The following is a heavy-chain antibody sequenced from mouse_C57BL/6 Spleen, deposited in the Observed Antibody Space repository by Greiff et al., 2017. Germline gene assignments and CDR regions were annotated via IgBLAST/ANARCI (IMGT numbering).Heavy chain of an antibody. D-gene: IGHD4-1*01. CDR1: GFTFSSYG. CDR3: ARLWDLYYFDD. V-gene: IGHV5-6*02. CDR2: ISSGGSYT. Sequence: EVMLVESGGDLVKPGGSLKLSCAASGFTFSSYGMSWVRQTPDKRLEWVATISSGGSYTYYPDSVKGRFTISRDNAKNTLYLQMSSLKSEDTAMYYCARLWDLYYFDDWGQGTTLTVSS. J-gene: IGHJ2*01.